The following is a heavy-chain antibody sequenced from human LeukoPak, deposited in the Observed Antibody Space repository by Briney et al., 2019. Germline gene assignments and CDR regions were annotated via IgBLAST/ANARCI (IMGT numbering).Heavy chain of an antibody. CDR3: VVGGSPGY. D-gene: IGHD2-15*01. V-gene: IGHV3-23*01. CDR1: GFTFSNHA. CDR2: ISANGVDT. J-gene: IGHJ4*02. Sequence: GGSLRLSCVASGFTFSNHAMTWVRQAPGKGLEWVSAISANGVDTFYAPSVKGRFTISRDNSKNTLYLQINSLRAEDTAVYYCVVGGSPGYWGQGTLVTVSS.